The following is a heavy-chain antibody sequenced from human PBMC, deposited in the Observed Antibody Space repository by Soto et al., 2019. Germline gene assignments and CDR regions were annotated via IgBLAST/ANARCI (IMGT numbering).Heavy chain of an antibody. J-gene: IGHJ6*02. V-gene: IGHV5-51*01. Sequence: YWIGWVRQMPGKGLEWMGIIYPGDSDTRYSPSFQGQVTISADKSISTAYLQWSSLKASDTAMYYCARRPLSGSIDYGMDVWGQGTTVTVSS. CDR3: ARRPLSGSIDYGMDV. CDR2: IYPGDSDT. D-gene: IGHD5-12*01. CDR1: YW.